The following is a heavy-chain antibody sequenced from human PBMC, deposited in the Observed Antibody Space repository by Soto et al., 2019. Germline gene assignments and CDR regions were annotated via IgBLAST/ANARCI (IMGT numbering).Heavy chain of an antibody. V-gene: IGHV4-59*01. CDR2: IYYSGST. D-gene: IGHD6-6*01. CDR3: ARVGGLAARTFDY. Sequence: PSETLSLTFTVSGGSIRDFYWSWIRQPPGKGLEWIGYIYYSGSTNYNPSLNSRVTISVDTSKNQFSLNLRSMSPADTAVYYCARVGGLAARTFDYWGPGTLVTVSS. J-gene: IGHJ4*02. CDR1: GGSIRDFY.